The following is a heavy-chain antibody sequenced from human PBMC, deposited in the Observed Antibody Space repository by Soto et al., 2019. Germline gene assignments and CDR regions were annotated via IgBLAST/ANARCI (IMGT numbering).Heavy chain of an antibody. Sequence: PSQTLSLTWTLATDPTSTHTRGGFRQTPGKGLEWIGYVYETGSTSYNPSLNSRVTISLDRSTKQLSLKLSSATAADTAVYHCVRQGIGPLHCPVDAWGRGTTVT. J-gene: IGHJ6*02. CDR3: VRQGIGPLHCPVDA. V-gene: IGHV4-59*08. CDR1: TDPTSTHT. D-gene: IGHD2-21*01. CDR2: VYETGST.